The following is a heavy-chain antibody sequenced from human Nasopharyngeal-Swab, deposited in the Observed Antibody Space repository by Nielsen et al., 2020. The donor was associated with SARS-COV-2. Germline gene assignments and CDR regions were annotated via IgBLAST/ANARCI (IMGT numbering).Heavy chain of an antibody. CDR1: GFTFSSYS. CDR2: ISSSSSTI. J-gene: IGHJ4*02. CDR3: ASLYSGSYDGGY. V-gene: IGHV3-48*02. D-gene: IGHD1-26*01. Sequence: GGSLRLSCAASGFTFSSYSMNWVRQAPGKGLEWVSYISSSSSTIYYADSVKGRFTISRDNAKNSLYLQMNSLRDEDTAVYYCASLYSGSYDGGYWGQGTLVTVFS.